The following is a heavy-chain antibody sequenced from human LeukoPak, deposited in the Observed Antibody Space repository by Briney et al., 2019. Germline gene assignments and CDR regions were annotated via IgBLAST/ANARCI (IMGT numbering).Heavy chain of an antibody. J-gene: IGHJ4*02. CDR3: ARDPGSGSYLAYFDY. Sequence: ASVKVSCKASGYTFTSYYMHWVRQAPGQGLEWMGIINPSGGSTSYAQKFQGRVTMTRDTSTSTVYMELSSLRSEVTAVYYCARDPGSGSYLAYFDYWGQGTLVTVSS. V-gene: IGHV1-46*01. D-gene: IGHD3-10*01. CDR1: GYTFTSYY. CDR2: INPSGGST.